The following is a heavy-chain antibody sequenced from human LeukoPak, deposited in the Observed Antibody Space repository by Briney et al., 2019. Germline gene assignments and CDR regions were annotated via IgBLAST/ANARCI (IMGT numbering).Heavy chain of an antibody. CDR2: INPSGGST. CDR1: GYTFTSYY. D-gene: IGHD6-13*01. J-gene: IGHJ5*02. CDR3: ARCRAAAGFNWFDP. V-gene: IGHV1-46*01. Sequence: ASVKVSCKASGYTFTSYYMHWVRQAPGQGLEWMGIINPSGGSTSYAQKFQGRVTMTTDTSTSTAYMELRSLRSDDTAVYYCARCRAAAGFNWFDPWGQGTLVTVSS.